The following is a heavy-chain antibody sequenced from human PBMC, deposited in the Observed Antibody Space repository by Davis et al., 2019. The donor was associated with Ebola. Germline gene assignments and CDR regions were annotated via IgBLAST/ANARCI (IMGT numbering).Heavy chain of an antibody. CDR3: TRQPLGTGTTDR. J-gene: IGHJ5*02. CDR2: IRERAKGYVT. Sequence: GGSLRLSCAASGFTFSDCPIHWVRQASGKGLEWVGRIRERAKGYVTGYAASVRGRFIVNRDDSKNTAYQQMNSLKPEDTAVYFCTRQPLGTGTTDRWGQGTLVTVSS. CDR1: GFTFSDCP. V-gene: IGHV3-73*01. D-gene: IGHD1-1*01.